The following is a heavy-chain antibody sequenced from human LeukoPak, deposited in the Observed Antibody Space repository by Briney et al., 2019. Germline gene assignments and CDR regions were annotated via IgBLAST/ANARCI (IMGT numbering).Heavy chain of an antibody. Sequence: ASVKVSCKASGYTFTNSYIHWVRQAPGQVLEWMGLINPDGGNTNYAQNFQGRVTLTRDTSTSTVYMELSSLRSEDTAVYYCARESPDTANYDSSGYYSHYFDYWGQGTLVTVSS. CDR3: ARESPDTANYDSSGYYSHYFDY. J-gene: IGHJ4*02. CDR1: GYTFTNSY. D-gene: IGHD3-22*01. CDR2: INPDGGNT. V-gene: IGHV1-46*01.